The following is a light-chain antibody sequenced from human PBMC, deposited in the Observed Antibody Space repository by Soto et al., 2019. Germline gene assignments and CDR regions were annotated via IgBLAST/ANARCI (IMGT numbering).Light chain of an antibody. CDR2: GAS. CDR3: QQYSDLPMT. CDR1: QSISRN. V-gene: IGKV3-20*01. Sequence: EIVFTQSPCTLSLSPGERATLSCRASQSISRNLAWYQQKPGQAPRLLIYGASTRATVFPDRFSGSGSGTDFTLTISRLEPEDFAVYFCQQYSDLPMTFGQGTRLEIK. J-gene: IGKJ5*01.